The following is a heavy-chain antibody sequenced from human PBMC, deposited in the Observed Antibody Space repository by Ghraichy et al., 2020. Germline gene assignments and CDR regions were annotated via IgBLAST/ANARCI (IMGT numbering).Heavy chain of an antibody. J-gene: IGHJ6*02. CDR3: AKDYSSTPGRMDV. V-gene: IGHV4-31*03. Sequence: SETLSLTCTVSGGAISSGGYYWSWIRQHPGKGLEWIGYIFHSGNTYYNPSVKSRISISADTSKNQFSLRLSSVTAADTAVYYCAKDYSSTPGRMDVWGQGTTVTVS. CDR2: IFHSGNT. D-gene: IGHD6-13*01. CDR1: GGAISSGGYY.